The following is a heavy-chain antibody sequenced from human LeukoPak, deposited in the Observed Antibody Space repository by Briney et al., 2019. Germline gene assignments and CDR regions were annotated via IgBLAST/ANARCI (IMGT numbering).Heavy chain of an antibody. D-gene: IGHD2-2*01. Sequence: PSQTLSLTCTVSGGSISSGGYYWSWIRQHPGKGLEWIGYIYFSGSTYYNPSLKSRVTISVDTSKNQSSLKLSSVTGADTAVYYCARGRGYCSSTSCRHWYFDLWGRGTLVTVSS. CDR2: IYFSGST. CDR3: ARGRGYCSSTSCRHWYFDL. CDR1: GGSISSGGYY. V-gene: IGHV4-31*03. J-gene: IGHJ2*01.